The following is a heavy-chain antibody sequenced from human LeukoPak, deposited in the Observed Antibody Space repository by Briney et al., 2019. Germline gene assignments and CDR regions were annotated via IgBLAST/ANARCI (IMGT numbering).Heavy chain of an antibody. Sequence: GESLRISCKGSGYSFTSYWISGVRQMPGKVLGWMGMIDHSDSYTYYSPSFQSHATISADKSISTAYLQWSSLKASDTAMYYCARLRPPYYYGSGSYYPLDYWGQGTLVTVSS. CDR3: ARLRPPYYYGSGSYYPLDY. J-gene: IGHJ4*02. CDR2: IDHSDSYT. V-gene: IGHV5-10-1*01. D-gene: IGHD3-10*01. CDR1: GYSFTSYW.